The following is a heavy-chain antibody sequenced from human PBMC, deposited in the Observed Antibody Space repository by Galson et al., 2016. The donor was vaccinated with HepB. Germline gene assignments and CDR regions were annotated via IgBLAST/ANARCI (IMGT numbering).Heavy chain of an antibody. CDR3: VRLVVVVVAATVDY. CDR1: GFIFSRYA. Sequence: SLRLSCAASGFIFSRYAMHWVRQATGKGLEWVAAISFDGSDTYYGDSVKGRFTISRDNSKNTAYLQMNSLRAEDAAVYYCVRLVVVVVAATVDYWGQGILVTVSS. V-gene: IGHV3-30-3*01. CDR2: ISFDGSDT. D-gene: IGHD2-15*01. J-gene: IGHJ4*02.